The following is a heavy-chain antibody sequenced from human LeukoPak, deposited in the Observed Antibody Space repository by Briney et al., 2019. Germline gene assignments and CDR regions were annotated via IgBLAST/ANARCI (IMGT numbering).Heavy chain of an antibody. J-gene: IGHJ5*02. CDR1: GVSLSRSY. CDR2: ISYAGVS. D-gene: IGHD5-24*01. V-gene: IGHV4-59*08. Sequence: SETLSLTCSVSGVSLSRSYWIWVRQTPGKGLEWMGYISYAGVSSYNPSLKSRVTISVDTSKNQFSLNVSSVTAADTAVYYCARLPEGGYATSLGWIGPWGQGTRVTVSS. CDR3: ARLPEGGYATSLGWIGP.